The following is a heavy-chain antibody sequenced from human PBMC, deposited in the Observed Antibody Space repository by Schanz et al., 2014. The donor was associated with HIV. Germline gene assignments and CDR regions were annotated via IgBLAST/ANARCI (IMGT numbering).Heavy chain of an antibody. CDR1: GFSFSDFA. J-gene: IGHJ4*02. D-gene: IGHD5-18*01. Sequence: QVQLVESGGGMVQPGRSLRLSCAASGFSFSDFALHWVRQAPGRGLEWLAVTSSDGSGKFYVDSVKGRFTISRDNAKNTLYLQMNSLRAEDTAVYYCAVLWIQPPFDYWGQGTLVTVSS. V-gene: IGHV3-30*03. CDR2: TSSDGSGK. CDR3: AVLWIQPPFDY.